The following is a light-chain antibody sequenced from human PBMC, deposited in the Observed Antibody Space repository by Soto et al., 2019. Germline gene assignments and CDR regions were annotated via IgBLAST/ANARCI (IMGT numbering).Light chain of an antibody. Sequence: EIFLTQSPDTLSLSPGERATLSCRASQSVSSNLAWYQQKPGQAPRLLIYGASTRATGIPARFSGSGSGTEFTLTISSLQSEDFAVYYCQQYNNWPPWTFGQGTKVDI. CDR3: QQYNNWPPWT. CDR1: QSVSSN. CDR2: GAS. V-gene: IGKV3-15*01. J-gene: IGKJ1*01.